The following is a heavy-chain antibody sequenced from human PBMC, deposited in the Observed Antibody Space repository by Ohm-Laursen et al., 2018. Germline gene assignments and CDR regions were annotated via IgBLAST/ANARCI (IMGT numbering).Heavy chain of an antibody. V-gene: IGHV3-30*18. J-gene: IGHJ2*01. D-gene: IGHD3-10*01. CDR2: ISYDGRQT. Sequence: SLRLSCAASGFTFSDHWMTWVRQAPGKGLEWVAVISYDGRQTYYADSVKGRFTISRDNPKSTLYLQMNSLRSEDTAVYYCAKDRGSDWYFDVWGRGTLVTVSS. CDR1: GFTFSDHW. CDR3: AKDRGSDWYFDV.